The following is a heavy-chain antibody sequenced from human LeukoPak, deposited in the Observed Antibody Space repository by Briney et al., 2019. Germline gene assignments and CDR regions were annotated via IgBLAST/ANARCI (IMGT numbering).Heavy chain of an antibody. J-gene: IGHJ4*02. CDR3: ARRYCSGGSCYAQSSGDFDY. CDR1: GFSLSTSGVG. D-gene: IGHD2-15*01. V-gene: IGHV2-5*02. CDR2: IYWDDDK. Sequence: SGPTLVKPTQTLTLTCTFSGFSLSTSGVGVGWIRQPPGKALEWLALIYWDDDKRYSPSLKSRLTITKDTSKNQVALTMTNMDPVDTATYYCARRYCSGGSCYAQSSGDFDYWGQGTLVTVSS.